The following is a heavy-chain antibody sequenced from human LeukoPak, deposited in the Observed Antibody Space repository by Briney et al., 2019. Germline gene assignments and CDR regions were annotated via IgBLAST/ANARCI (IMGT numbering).Heavy chain of an antibody. CDR1: GDSLTSFY. CDR2: IYDTGST. J-gene: IGHJ5*02. Sequence: SETLSLTCSVSGDSLTSFYWSWIRQSPGKGLEWIGNIYDTGSTNYNPSLKSRVTISVDTSRNHFSLKLSSVTAADTAVYYCARLLGPLPEQNWFDPWGQGTLVTVSS. D-gene: IGHD1/OR15-1a*01. CDR3: ARLLGPLPEQNWFDP. V-gene: IGHV4-59*08.